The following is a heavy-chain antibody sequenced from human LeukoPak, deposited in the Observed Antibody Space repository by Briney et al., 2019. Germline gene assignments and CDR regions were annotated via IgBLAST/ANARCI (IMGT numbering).Heavy chain of an antibody. D-gene: IGHD6-19*01. J-gene: IGHJ4*02. CDR1: GYSFTGYY. CDR3: ARNGIAVAGYDY. CDR2: INPNSGDT. V-gene: IGHV1-2*02. Sequence: ASVKVSCTASGYSFTGYYMHWVRQAPGQGLEWMAWINPNSGDTNYALKFQGRVTMTRDTSISTACMELTRLTSDDTAVYYCARNGIAVAGYDYWGQGTLVTVSS.